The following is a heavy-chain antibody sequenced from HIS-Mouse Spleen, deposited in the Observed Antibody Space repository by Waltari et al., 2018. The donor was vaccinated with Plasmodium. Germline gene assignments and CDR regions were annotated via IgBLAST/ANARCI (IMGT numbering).Heavy chain of an antibody. D-gene: IGHD6-13*01. Sequence: EVQLVESGGGLVQPGGSLRLSCAASGFTFSSYWMSWVRQAPGKGGEWVANIKQDGSEKYYVDSVKGLFTISIDNAKNSLYLQMNSLRAEDTAVYYCASSWYWYFDLWGRGTLVTVSS. J-gene: IGHJ2*01. CDR3: ASSWYWYFDL. V-gene: IGHV3-7*01. CDR2: IKQDGSEK. CDR1: GFTFSSYW.